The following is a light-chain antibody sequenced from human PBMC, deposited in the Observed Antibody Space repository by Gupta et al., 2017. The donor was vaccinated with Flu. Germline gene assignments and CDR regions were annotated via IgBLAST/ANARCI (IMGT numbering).Light chain of an antibody. CDR2: LDDDGSH. J-gene: IGLJ3*02. Sequence: HLVLTQSPSAPASLGSSAKLTCTLSTGPSTYASAWHQQQPAKGPRYLMKLDDDGSHIKGDGSPDRFSGSSSGAERYLIISSVQSEDEAYYYCQTWDTGSRVFGGGTKLTVL. V-gene: IGLV4-69*01. CDR1: TGPSTYA. CDR3: QTWDTGSRV.